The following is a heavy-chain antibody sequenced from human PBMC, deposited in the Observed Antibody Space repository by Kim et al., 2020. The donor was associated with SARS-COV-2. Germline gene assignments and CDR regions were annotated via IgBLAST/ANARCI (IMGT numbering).Heavy chain of an antibody. J-gene: IGHJ4*02. Sequence: NIYCTGTTNHNPYLKGRVLISIDTSKTQFSLKLSSVTAADTAVYYCAKGLNWGQGTLVTVSS. CDR2: IYCTGTT. V-gene: IGHV4-39*01. CDR3: AKGLN.